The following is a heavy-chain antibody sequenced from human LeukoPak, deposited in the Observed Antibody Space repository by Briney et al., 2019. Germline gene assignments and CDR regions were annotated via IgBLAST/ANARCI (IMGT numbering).Heavy chain of an antibody. D-gene: IGHD6-13*01. Sequence: SETLSLTCTVSGGSISSYYWSWIRQPPGKGLEWIGYIYYSGSTNYNPSLKSRVTISVDTSKNQFSLKLSSVTAADTAVYYCARDPDALLFSSSWYSDYWGQGTLVTVSS. V-gene: IGHV4-59*08. CDR3: ARDPDALLFSSSWYSDY. CDR1: GGSISSYY. CDR2: IYYSGST. J-gene: IGHJ4*02.